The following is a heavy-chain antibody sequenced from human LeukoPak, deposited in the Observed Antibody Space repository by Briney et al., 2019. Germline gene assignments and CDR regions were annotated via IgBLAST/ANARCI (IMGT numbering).Heavy chain of an antibody. CDR1: GFTFSNYW. J-gene: IGHJ6*02. Sequence: GGSLRLSCAASGFTFSNYWMSWLRQAPGKGVEWVANIKRDGSEIYYVDYVKGRFTIFRDNAKNSLYLQMNSLRAGDTAVYYCVRVLSYGMVVWGQGTTFTVSS. CDR3: VRVLSYGMVV. V-gene: IGHV3-7*01. CDR2: IKRDGSEI.